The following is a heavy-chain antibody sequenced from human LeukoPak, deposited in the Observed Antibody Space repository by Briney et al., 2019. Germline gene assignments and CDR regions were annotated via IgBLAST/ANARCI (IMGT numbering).Heavy chain of an antibody. J-gene: IGHJ5*02. CDR3: ARSSITIFGVVTPTRNWFDP. V-gene: IGHV3-21*01. CDR1: GFTFNNYS. D-gene: IGHD3-3*01. Sequence: GGSLRLSCAASGFTFNNYSMNWVRQAPGKGLEWVSSISSSSSYIYYADSVKGRFTISRDNAKNSLYLQMNSLRAEDTAVYYCARSSITIFGVVTPTRNWFDPWGQGTLVTVSS. CDR2: ISSSSSYI.